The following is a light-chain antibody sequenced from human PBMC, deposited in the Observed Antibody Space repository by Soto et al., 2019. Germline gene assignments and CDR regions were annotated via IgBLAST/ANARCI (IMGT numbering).Light chain of an antibody. CDR1: QTISSW. J-gene: IGKJ1*01. V-gene: IGKV1-5*03. CDR3: QQYYSYPT. Sequence: DIQMTQSPSTLSGSVGDRVTITCRASQTISSWLAWYQQKPGKAPKLLIYKASTLKSGVPSRFSGSGSGTDFTLTISCLQSEDFATYYCQQYYSYPTFGQGTKVDI. CDR2: KAS.